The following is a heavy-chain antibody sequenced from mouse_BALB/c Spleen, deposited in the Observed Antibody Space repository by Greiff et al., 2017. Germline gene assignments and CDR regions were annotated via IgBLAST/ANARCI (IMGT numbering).Heavy chain of an antibody. CDR1: GYSITSGYY. CDR2: ISYDGSN. Sequence: EVQLVESGPGLVKPSQSLSLTCSVTGYSITSGYYWNWIRQFPGNKLEWMGYISYDGSNNYNPSLKNRISITRDTSKNQFFLKLNSVTTEDTATYYCARAGYWYFDVWGAGTTVTVSS. CDR3: ARAGYWYFDV. J-gene: IGHJ1*01. V-gene: IGHV3-6*02.